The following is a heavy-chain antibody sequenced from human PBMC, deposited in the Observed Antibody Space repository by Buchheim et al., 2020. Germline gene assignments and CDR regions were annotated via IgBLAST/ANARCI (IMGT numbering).Heavy chain of an antibody. V-gene: IGHV3-30*18. CDR3: AKDEGVGSFDY. Sequence: QVQLVESGGGVVQPGRSLRLSCAASGFTFSSYGMHWVRQAPGKGLEWVAVISYDGSNKYYADSVKGRFTIPRDNSKNTLYLQMNSLRAEDTAVYYCAKDEGVGSFDYWGQGTL. D-gene: IGHD3-10*01. J-gene: IGHJ4*02. CDR1: GFTFSSYG. CDR2: ISYDGSNK.